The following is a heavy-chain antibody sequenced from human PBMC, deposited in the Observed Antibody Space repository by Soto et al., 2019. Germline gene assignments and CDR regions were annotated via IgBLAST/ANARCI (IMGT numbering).Heavy chain of an antibody. J-gene: IGHJ6*02. CDR3: TRRAATGGMDV. D-gene: IGHD2-15*01. CDR1: GFTFSGAA. V-gene: IGHV3-73*01. CDR2: IRSKANSYAT. Sequence: SCAASGFTFSGAAMHWVRQASGKGLEWVGRIRSKANSYATAYAASVKGRFTISRDDSKNTAYLQMNSLKTEDTAVYYCTRRAATGGMDVWGQGTTVTVSS.